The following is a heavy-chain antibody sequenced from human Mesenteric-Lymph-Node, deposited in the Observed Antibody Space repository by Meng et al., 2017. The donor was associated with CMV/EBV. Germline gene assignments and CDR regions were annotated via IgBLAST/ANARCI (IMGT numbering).Heavy chain of an antibody. CDR2: ISSSGSTI. D-gene: IGHD4-23*01. Sequence: GESLKISCAASRFTFSSYEMKWLRQAPGKGLEWVSYISSSGSTIYYADSVKGRFTISRDNAENSLYLQINSLRAEDTAVYYCARAKKTGGDNPDYWGQGTLVTVSS. CDR3: ARAKKTGGDNPDY. CDR1: RFTFSSYE. V-gene: IGHV3-48*03. J-gene: IGHJ4*02.